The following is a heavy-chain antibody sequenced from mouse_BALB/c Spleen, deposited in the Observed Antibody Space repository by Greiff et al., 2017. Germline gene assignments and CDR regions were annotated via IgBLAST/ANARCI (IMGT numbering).Heavy chain of an antibody. CDR1: GFTFSSFG. J-gene: IGHJ4*01. CDR3: ARYGYDVGYYAMDY. Sequence: EVKLMESGGGLVQPGGSRKLSCAASGFTFSSFGMHWVRQAPEKGLEWVAYISSGSSTIYYADTVKGRFTISRDNPKNTLFLQMTSLRSEDTAMYYCARYGYDVGYYAMDYWGQGTSVTVSS. CDR2: ISSGSSTI. V-gene: IGHV5-17*02. D-gene: IGHD2-2*01.